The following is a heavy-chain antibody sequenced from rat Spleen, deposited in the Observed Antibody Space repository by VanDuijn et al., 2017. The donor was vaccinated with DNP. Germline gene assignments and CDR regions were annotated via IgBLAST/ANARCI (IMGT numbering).Heavy chain of an antibody. D-gene: IGHD5-1*01. CDR3: AIQLGVFDY. J-gene: IGHJ2*01. CDR1: GYSITSNHK. Sequence: EVQLQESGPGLVKPSQSLSLTSSVTGYSITSNHKWSWIRKFPGNELEWMGYINNAGSTNYNPSLKSRFSITRDTSKNQFFMQVNSVGNEDTATYYCAIQLGVFDYWGQGVMVIVSS. V-gene: IGHV3-3*01. CDR2: INNAGST.